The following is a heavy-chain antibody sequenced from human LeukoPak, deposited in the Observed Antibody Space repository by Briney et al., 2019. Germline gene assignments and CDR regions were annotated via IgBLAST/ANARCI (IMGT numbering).Heavy chain of an antibody. J-gene: IGHJ6*02. V-gene: IGHV3-23*01. CDR2: IRNSGADT. CDR1: GFTFSSYA. CDR3: AKALYSTSSSVRYGMDV. D-gene: IGHD6-6*01. Sequence: GRSLRLSCAASGFTFSSYAMHWVRQAPGKGLQWVSVIRNSGADTYYADSVKGRFTISRDNSKNTLYLEMTSLRAEDTAVYYCAKALYSTSSSVRYGMDVWGQGTSVTVSS.